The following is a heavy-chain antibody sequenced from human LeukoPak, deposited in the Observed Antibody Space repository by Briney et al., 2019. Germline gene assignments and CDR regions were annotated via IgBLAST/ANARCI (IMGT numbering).Heavy chain of an antibody. CDR3: ARAPNSGSYHDY. CDR1: GGSFSGYY. J-gene: IGHJ4*02. Sequence: SXTLSLTCAVYGGSFSGYYWSWIRQPPGKGLEWIGEINHSGSTNYNPSLKSRVTISVDTSKNQFSLKLSSVTAADTAVYYCARAPNSGSYHDYWGQGTLVTVSS. CDR2: INHSGST. D-gene: IGHD1-26*01. V-gene: IGHV4-34*01.